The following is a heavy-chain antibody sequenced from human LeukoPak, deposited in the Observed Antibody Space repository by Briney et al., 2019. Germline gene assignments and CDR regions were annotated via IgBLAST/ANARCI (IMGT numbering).Heavy chain of an antibody. CDR3: AKERSSGWPDY. J-gene: IGHJ4*02. D-gene: IGHD6-19*01. V-gene: IGHV3-30*18. CDR2: ILYDGNTK. CDR1: GFTFSDYG. Sequence: PGGSLRLSCAASGFTFSDYGMHWGRQAPGKGLEWVAVILYDGNTKYYADSVKGRFTISGDNSKNAVYLQMNSLRAEDTAVYYCAKERSSGWPDYWGQGTLVTVSS.